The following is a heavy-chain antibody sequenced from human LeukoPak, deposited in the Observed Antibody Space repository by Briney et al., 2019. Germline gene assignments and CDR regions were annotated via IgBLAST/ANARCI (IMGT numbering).Heavy chain of an antibody. D-gene: IGHD6-19*01. J-gene: IGHJ4*02. CDR1: GFTFDDYA. CDR2: ISWNSGSI. CDR3: AKDVLASGWYYFDY. V-gene: IGHV3-9*01. Sequence: PGGSLRLSCAASGFTFDDYAMHWVRQAPGKGLEWVSGISWNSGSIGYADSVKGRFTISRDNAKNSLYLQMNSLRAEGTALYYCAKDVLASGWYYFDYWGQGTLVTVSS.